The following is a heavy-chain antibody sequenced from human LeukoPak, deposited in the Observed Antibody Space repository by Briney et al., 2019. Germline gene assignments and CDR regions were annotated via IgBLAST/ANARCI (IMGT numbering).Heavy chain of an antibody. CDR2: VRSKAYGGTT. CDR1: GFTFGDYA. D-gene: IGHD5-12*01. V-gene: IGHV3-49*04. CDR3: TRVVDIVATTADY. Sequence: GGSLRLSCTASGFTFGDYAMSWVRQAPGKGLEWVGFVRSKAYGGTTEYAASVKGRFTISRDDSKSIAYLQMNSLKTEDTAVYYCTRVVDIVATTADYCGQGTLVTVSS. J-gene: IGHJ4*02.